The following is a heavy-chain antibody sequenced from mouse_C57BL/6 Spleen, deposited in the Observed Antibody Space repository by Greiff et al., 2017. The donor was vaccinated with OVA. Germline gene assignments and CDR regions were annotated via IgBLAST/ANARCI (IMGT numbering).Heavy chain of an antibody. V-gene: IGHV1-26*01. CDR1: GYTFTDYY. Sequence: EVQLQQSGPELVKPGASVKISCKASGYTFTDYYMNWVKQSHGKSLEWIGDINPNNGGTSYNQKFKGKATLTVDKSSSTAYMELRSLTSEDSAVYYCAHGSSLDYWGQGTTLTVSS. CDR2: INPNNGGT. D-gene: IGHD1-1*01. J-gene: IGHJ2*01. CDR3: AHGSSLDY.